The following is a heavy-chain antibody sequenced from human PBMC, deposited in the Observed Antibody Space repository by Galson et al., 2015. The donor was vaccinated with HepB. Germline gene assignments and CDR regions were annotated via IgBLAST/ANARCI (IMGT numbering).Heavy chain of an antibody. CDR3: ARVGVTFDI. CDR1: GGSISSGSYY. V-gene: IGHV4-61*02. J-gene: IGHJ3*02. CDR2: IYTSGST. Sequence: TLSLTCTVSGGSISSGSYYWSWIRQPAGKGLEWIGRIYTSGSTNYNPSLKSRVTMSVDTSKNQFSLKLSSVTAADTAVYYCARVGVTFDIWGQGTMVTVSS. D-gene: IGHD3-16*01.